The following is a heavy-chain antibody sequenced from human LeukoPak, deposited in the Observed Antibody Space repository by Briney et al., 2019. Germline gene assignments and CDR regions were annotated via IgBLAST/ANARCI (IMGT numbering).Heavy chain of an antibody. V-gene: IGHV3-30*04. CDR1: GFTFSSHA. CDR2: ISYDGSNK. D-gene: IGHD4-23*01. J-gene: IGHJ4*02. Sequence: GGSLRLSCAASGFTFSSHAMHWVRQAPGKGLEWVAVISYDGSNKYYADSVKGRFTISRDNSKNTLYLQMNRLRAEDTTVYYCPRLSDYDGYFDYWGQGTLVTVSS. CDR3: PRLSDYDGYFDY.